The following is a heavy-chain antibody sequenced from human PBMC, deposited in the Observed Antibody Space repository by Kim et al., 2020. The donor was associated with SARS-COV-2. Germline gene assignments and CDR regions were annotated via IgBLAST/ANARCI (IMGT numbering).Heavy chain of an antibody. J-gene: IGHJ4*02. V-gene: IGHV1-3*01. Sequence: KFQGRVTITRGTSASTAYLELSSLRSEETAVYYCARETVAGSSSARFDYWGQGTLVTVSS. D-gene: IGHD6-19*01. CDR3: ARETVAGSSSARFDY.